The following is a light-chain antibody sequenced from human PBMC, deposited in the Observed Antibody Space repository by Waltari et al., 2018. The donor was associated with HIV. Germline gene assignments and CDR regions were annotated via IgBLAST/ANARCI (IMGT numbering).Light chain of an antibody. V-gene: IGLV3-21*04. Sequence: SYVLTQPPSVSVAPGKTARITCGGNNIGSKSVHWYQQKPGQAPGLVIFFDTDRPSGIPALFSGSISGNTATLTFSSVEAGDEADYYCQVWDSSSDHVVFGGGTKLTVL. J-gene: IGLJ2*01. CDR2: FDT. CDR3: QVWDSSSDHVV. CDR1: NIGSKS.